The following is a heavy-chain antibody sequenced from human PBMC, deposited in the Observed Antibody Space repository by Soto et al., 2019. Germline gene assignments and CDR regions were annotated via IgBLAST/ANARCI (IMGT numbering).Heavy chain of an antibody. CDR1: GYTYTSYY. J-gene: IGHJ4*02. Sequence: GASVKVSCQASGYTYTSYYIHWVRQAPGQGLEWMGIINPSGGSTSYAQKFQGRVSMTRDKSTSTAYMELSSLRSEDTAVYYCARDSAKYYESSGRYIPYDFDHWGQGTRVTVSS. CDR3: ARDSAKYYESSGRYIPYDFDH. CDR2: INPSGGST. V-gene: IGHV1-46*01. D-gene: IGHD3-22*01.